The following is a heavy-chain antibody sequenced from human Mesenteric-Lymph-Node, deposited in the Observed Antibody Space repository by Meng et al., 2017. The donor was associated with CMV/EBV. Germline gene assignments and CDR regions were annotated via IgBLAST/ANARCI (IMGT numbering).Heavy chain of an antibody. CDR3: ASAPHYGGKGRYDY. J-gene: IGHJ4*02. CDR1: GYAFTNIY. D-gene: IGHD4-23*01. V-gene: IGHV1-46*01. Sequence: SGYAFTNIYIHWIQQAPGQGLEWMGVLYPSDGSTKSAQKFQGRVTMTRDTSTSTVYMELSSLRSEDTAVYYCASAPHYGGKGRYDYWGQGTLVTVSS. CDR2: LYPSDGST.